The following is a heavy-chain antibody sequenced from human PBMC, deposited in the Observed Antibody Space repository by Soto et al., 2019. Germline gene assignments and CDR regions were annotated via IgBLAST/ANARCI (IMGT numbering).Heavy chain of an antibody. Sequence: EVQLLESGGGLVQPGGSLRLSCVASGFTFSSYTMSWVRQAPGKGLECVSAITISGGSTYYADSVKGRFTISRDNSKNTLYLQMNSLRAEDTAVYYCAKDGGVRVVMYAFDIWGQGTIVTVSS. V-gene: IGHV3-23*01. CDR1: GFTFSSYT. CDR2: ITISGGST. CDR3: AKDGGVRVVMYAFDI. J-gene: IGHJ3*02. D-gene: IGHD3-10*01.